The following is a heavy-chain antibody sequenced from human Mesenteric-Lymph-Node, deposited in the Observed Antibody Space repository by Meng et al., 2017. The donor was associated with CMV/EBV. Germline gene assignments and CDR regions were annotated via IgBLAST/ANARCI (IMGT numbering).Heavy chain of an antibody. CDR2: ISYDGSNK. Sequence: GASLKISCAASGFTFSSYAMHWVRQAPGKGLEWVAVISYDGSNKYYADSVKGRFTISRDNSKNTLYLQMNSLRAEDTAVYYCARDVCSSTSCYTDYYYGMDVWGQGTTVTVSS. J-gene: IGHJ6*02. CDR3: ARDVCSSTSCYTDYYYGMDV. V-gene: IGHV3-30-3*01. CDR1: GFTFSSYA. D-gene: IGHD2-2*02.